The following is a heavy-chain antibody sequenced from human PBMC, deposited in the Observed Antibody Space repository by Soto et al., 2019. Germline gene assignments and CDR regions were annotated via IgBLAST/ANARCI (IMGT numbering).Heavy chain of an antibody. V-gene: IGHV3-13*01. J-gene: IGHJ4*02. CDR2: INTAGDT. CDR1: GFTFGIYD. D-gene: IGHD6-19*01. CDR3: ERDGSGWDYYFDY. Sequence: PGGSLRLSCAASGFTFGIYDMHWVRQATGKGLEWVSTINTAGDTYSPGSVKGRFTISRENAKNTLYLQMNSLRAEDTAVYYCERDGSGWDYYFDYWGQGTLVTVSS.